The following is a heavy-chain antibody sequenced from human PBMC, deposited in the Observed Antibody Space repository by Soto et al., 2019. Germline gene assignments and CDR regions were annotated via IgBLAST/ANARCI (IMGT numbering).Heavy chain of an antibody. Sequence: QVQLVQSGAEVKKPGASVKVSCKASGYTFTNYYMHWVRQAPGQGLEWMGIINPSGGSTTYAQKFQGRVXTTXDXCTSTVYMELSSLRSEDTAVYYCARRGESRSGVFDYWGQGTLVTVSS. D-gene: IGHD3-3*01. V-gene: IGHV1-46*01. CDR1: GYTFTNYY. CDR2: INPSGGST. CDR3: ARRGESRSGVFDY. J-gene: IGHJ4*02.